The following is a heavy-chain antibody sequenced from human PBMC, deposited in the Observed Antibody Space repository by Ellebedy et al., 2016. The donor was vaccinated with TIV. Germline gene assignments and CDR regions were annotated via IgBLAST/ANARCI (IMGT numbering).Heavy chain of an antibody. D-gene: IGHD6-13*01. CDR2: ISAYNGNT. Sequence: AASVKVSCKASGYTFTGYGISWVRQAPGQGLAWMGCISAYNGNTNYAQKLQGRVTMTTDTSTSTAYMALRSLRSEDTAVYYWARDYTSSWRYYYYGMDVWGQGTTVTVSS. CDR1: GYTFTGYG. J-gene: IGHJ6*02. CDR3: ARDYTSSWRYYYYGMDV. V-gene: IGHV1-18*01.